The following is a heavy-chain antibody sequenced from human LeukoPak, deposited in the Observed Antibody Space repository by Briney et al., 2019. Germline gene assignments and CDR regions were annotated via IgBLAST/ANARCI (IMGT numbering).Heavy chain of an antibody. D-gene: IGHD3-10*01. Sequence: ASVRVSCKASGYTFTNYYMHWVRQAPGQGLEWMAIINPGGGTTSYAQKFQGRVTLTRDTSTSTVYMELSSLRSEDTAVYYCARSSGSGSYRLEYLQHWGQGTLVTVSS. CDR1: GYTFTNYY. CDR3: ARSSGSGSYRLEYLQH. V-gene: IGHV1-46*01. CDR2: INPGGGTT. J-gene: IGHJ1*01.